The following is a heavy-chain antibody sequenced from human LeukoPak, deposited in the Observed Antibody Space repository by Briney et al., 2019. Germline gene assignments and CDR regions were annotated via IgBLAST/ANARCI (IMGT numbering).Heavy chain of an antibody. Sequence: GGSLRLSCAASGFTFSSYGMHWVRQAPGKGLEWVAVISYDGSNKYYADSVKGQFTISRDNSKNTLYLQMNSLRAEDTAVYYCAKDRSGSYFDYWGQGTLVTVSS. J-gene: IGHJ4*02. V-gene: IGHV3-30*18. CDR1: GFTFSSYG. CDR2: ISYDGSNK. D-gene: IGHD1-26*01. CDR3: AKDRSGSYFDY.